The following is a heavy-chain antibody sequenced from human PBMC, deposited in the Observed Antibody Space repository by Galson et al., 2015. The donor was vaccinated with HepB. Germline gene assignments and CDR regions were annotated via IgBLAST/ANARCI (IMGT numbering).Heavy chain of an antibody. V-gene: IGHV4-34*01. CDR3: ARGRGSSWGDY. CDR2: INHSGST. D-gene: IGHD6-13*01. Sequence: SETLSLTCAVYGGSFSGYYWSWIRQPPGKGLEWIGEINHSGSTNYNPSLKSRVTISVDTSKNQFSLKLSSVTAADTAVYYCARGRGSSWGDYWGQGTLVTVSS. J-gene: IGHJ4*02. CDR1: GGSFSGYY.